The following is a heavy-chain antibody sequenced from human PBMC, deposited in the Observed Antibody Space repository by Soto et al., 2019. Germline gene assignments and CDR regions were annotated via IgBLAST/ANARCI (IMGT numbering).Heavy chain of an antibody. CDR1: GYTFTGYY. CDR2: INPNSGGT. Sequence: GSSVKVSCKASGYTFTGYYMHWVRQAPGQGLEWMGWINPNSGGTNYAQKLQGRVTMARDTSTSTAYVELRSLRSDDTAVYYCAPHIAAARDNWFDPWGQGTLVSVSS. D-gene: IGHD6-13*01. CDR3: APHIAAARDNWFDP. V-gene: IGHV1-2*02. J-gene: IGHJ5*02.